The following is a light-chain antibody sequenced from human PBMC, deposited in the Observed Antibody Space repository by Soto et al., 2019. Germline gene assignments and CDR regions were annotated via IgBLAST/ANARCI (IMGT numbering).Light chain of an antibody. Sequence: DIQMTQSPSSLSTSVGDRVTITCRASQAISIYLAWYQQKPGKVPKLLIYAASTLQSGVPSRFSGSGSGTDFTLTISSLPPEDVATYYCQKYNSAPQTFGQGTKVEL. CDR2: AAS. CDR1: QAISIY. J-gene: IGKJ1*01. V-gene: IGKV1-27*01. CDR3: QKYNSAPQT.